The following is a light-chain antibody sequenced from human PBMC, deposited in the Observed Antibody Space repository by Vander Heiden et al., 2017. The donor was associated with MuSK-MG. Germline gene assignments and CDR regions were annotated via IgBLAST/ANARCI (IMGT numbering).Light chain of an antibody. V-gene: IGLV3-19*01. CDR2: GKN. CDR1: SLRSYY. J-gene: IGLJ2*01. Sequence: SSELTQDPAVSVALGQTVRITCQGDSLRSYYASWYQQKPGQAPVLFIYGKNNRPSGIPDRFSGSSSGNTASLTITGAQAEDEADYYCNSRDSSGNHQVVFGGGTKLTVL. CDR3: NSRDSSGNHQVV.